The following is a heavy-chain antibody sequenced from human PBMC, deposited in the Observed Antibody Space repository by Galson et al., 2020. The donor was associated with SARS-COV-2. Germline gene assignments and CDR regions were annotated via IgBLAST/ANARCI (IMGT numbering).Heavy chain of an antibody. CDR1: GFTFSSYA. J-gene: IGHJ4*02. D-gene: IGHD2-15*01. CDR3: ARAGGLDCSGGSCYSGSLGYFDY. V-gene: IGHV3-30*04. Sequence: GGSLRLSCAASGFTFSSYAMHWVRQAPGKGLEWVAVISYDGSNKYYADSVKGRFTISRDNSKNTLYLQMNSLRAEDTAVYYCARAGGLDCSGGSCYSGSLGYFDYWGQGTLVTVSS. CDR2: ISYDGSNK.